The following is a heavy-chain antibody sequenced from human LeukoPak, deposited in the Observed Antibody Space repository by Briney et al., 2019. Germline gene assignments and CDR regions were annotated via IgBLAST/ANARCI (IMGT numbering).Heavy chain of an antibody. CDR3: ARHDSWFDP. V-gene: IGHV4-39*01. J-gene: IGHJ5*02. CDR1: GGSISSSSYY. Sequence: KTSETLSLTCTVSGGSISSSSYYWGWIRQPPGKGLEWIGSIYYSGSTSHTPSLKSPVTISVDTSNNQFSLKLSSATAADTAVYYCARHDSWFDPWGQGTLVTVSS. CDR2: IYYSGST. D-gene: IGHD3-22*01.